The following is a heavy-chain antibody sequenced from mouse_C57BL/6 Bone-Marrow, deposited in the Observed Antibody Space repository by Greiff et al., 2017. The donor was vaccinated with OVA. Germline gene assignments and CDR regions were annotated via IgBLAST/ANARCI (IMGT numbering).Heavy chain of an antibody. V-gene: IGHV1-39*01. CDR2: INPNYGTT. D-gene: IGHD5-5*01. Sequence: EVQGVESGPELVKPGASVKISCKASGYSFTDYNMNWVKQSNGKSLEWIGVINPNYGTTSYNQKFKGKATLTVDQSSSTAYMQLNSLTSEDSAVYYCAREGRSLPPLDFDYWGQGTTLTVSS. J-gene: IGHJ2*01. CDR1: GYSFTDYN. CDR3: AREGRSLPPLDFDY.